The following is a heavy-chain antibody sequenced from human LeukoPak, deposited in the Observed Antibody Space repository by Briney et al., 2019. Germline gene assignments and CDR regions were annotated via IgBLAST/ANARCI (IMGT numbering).Heavy chain of an antibody. Sequence: GGSLRLSCAAAGFTFSSYAMSWVRQAPGKRLEWVSAISGSGGSTYYADSVKGRFTISRDNSKNTLYLQMNSLRAEDTALYYCAREMYYGSGTPMQYGMDVWGQGTTVTVSS. CDR2: ISGSGGST. V-gene: IGHV3-23*01. CDR1: GFTFSSYA. J-gene: IGHJ6*02. CDR3: AREMYYGSGTPMQYGMDV. D-gene: IGHD3-10*01.